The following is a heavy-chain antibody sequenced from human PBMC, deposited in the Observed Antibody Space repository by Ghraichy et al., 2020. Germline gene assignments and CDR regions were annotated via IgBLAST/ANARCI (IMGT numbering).Heavy chain of an antibody. D-gene: IGHD6-13*01. CDR1: GFTFSSYV. J-gene: IGHJ4*02. CDR3: AKGRIAGGAVPTRDFDY. V-gene: IGHV3-23*01. CDR2: VSFGGGTT. Sequence: GESLNISCAASGFTFSSYVMSWVRQAPGKGLEWVSVVSFGGGTTYYADSVKGRFTISRDNSKNILYLQMNSLRAEDTAVYYCAKGRIAGGAVPTRDFDYWGQGTLVTVSS.